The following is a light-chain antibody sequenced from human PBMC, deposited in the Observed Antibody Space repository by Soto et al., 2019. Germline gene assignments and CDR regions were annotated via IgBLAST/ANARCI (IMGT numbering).Light chain of an antibody. CDR2: DAS. CDR1: EDVANY. V-gene: IGKV1-5*01. Sequence: EIQMTQSPSTLSASVGDTVTIACRASEDVANYLAWHQQKPGRAPMLLISDASDLKSGVPSRFRGSGSGTDFTLIISKLQPDDSATYYCQQYKSWWTFGQGTKVQIK. J-gene: IGKJ1*01. CDR3: QQYKSWWT.